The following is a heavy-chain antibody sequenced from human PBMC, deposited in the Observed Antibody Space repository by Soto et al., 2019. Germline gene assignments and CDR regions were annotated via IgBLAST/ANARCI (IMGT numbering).Heavy chain of an antibody. J-gene: IGHJ5*02. CDR1: GGTFSSYA. D-gene: IGHD4-17*01. CDR3: ARDRNSDYGDYVARGFDP. V-gene: IGHV1-69*01. Sequence: QVQLVQSGAEVKKPGSSVKVSCKASGGTFSSYAISWVRQAPGQVLEWMGGIIPIFGTANYAQKFQGRVTITADEATSTAYMELSSLRSEDTAVYYCARDRNSDYGDYVARGFDPWGQGTLVTVSS. CDR2: IIPIFGTA.